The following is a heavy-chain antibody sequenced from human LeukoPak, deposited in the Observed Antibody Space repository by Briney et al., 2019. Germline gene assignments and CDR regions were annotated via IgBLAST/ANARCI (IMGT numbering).Heavy chain of an antibody. V-gene: IGHV4-34*01. CDR1: GGSFRGYY. Sequence: SETLSLTCAVYGGSFRGYYWSWIRQPPGKGLEWIGEINHSGSTNYNPSLKSRVTISVDTSKNQFSLKLSSATAADTAVYYCARGLELAYCSGGSCYSYDYWGQGTLVTVSS. D-gene: IGHD2-15*01. CDR3: ARGLELAYCSGGSCYSYDY. J-gene: IGHJ4*02. CDR2: INHSGST.